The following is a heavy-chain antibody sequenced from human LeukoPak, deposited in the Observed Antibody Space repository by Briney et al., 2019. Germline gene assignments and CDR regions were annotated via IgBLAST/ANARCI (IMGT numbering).Heavy chain of an antibody. D-gene: IGHD4-17*01. J-gene: IGHJ5*02. CDR3: ARDEDYGDYKWFDP. Sequence: SETLSLTCTVSGGSTSSSTYYWSWIRQPPGKGPEWIGSIYYRGDTYYNPSLKSRVTISVDTSKNQFSLKLSSVTAADTAVYYCARDEDYGDYKWFDPWGQGTLVTVSS. CDR1: GGSTSSSTYY. CDR2: IYYRGDT. V-gene: IGHV4-39*07.